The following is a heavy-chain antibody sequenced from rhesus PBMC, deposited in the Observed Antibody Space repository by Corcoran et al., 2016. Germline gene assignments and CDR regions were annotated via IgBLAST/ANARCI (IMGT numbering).Heavy chain of an antibody. D-gene: IGHD1-44*01. Sequence: QLQLQESGPGLVKPSETLSVTCSVSGGSFGSSHWSWIREAPGKGVEWMGYIYGGGRTTHSTPPLRSRVTLSVDTSKHPFSLKLNSVTAADTAVYYFARIGNYNFDFWGQGLLVTVSS. J-gene: IGHJ4*01. CDR3: ARIGNYNFDF. CDR2: IYGGGRTT. V-gene: IGHV4-169*01. CDR1: GGSFGSSH.